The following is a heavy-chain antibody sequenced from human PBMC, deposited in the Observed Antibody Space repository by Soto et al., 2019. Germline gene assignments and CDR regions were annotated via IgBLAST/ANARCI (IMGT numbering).Heavy chain of an antibody. CDR2: IRNKANNYAT. CDR3: ARGVYDFRSSKPQGMVY. J-gene: IGHJ4*02. CDR1: GFTFSGSA. Sequence: EVQLVESGGGLVHPGGSLKLSCAASGFTFSGSAMHWVRQASGKGLEWVGRIRNKANNYATAYAVSVKGRFTISRDDSRQTAYLHLNSLKTEYTAVYYFARGVYDFRSSKPQGMVYWGLGKVVSVS. D-gene: IGHD3-3*01. V-gene: IGHV3-73*02.